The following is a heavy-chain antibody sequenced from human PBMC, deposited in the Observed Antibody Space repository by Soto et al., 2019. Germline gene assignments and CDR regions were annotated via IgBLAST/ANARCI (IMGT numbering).Heavy chain of an antibody. V-gene: IGHV3-23*01. D-gene: IGHD3-9*01. Sequence: EVHLLESGGGLVQPGGSLRLSCAASTFMFRNYAMSWVRQAPGKGLEWVSTISLGGANTHYADSVKGRFTISRDNSKNSLYLEMNNLRGEDTAVYYCAQDPSTGYADHWGQGTLVTVSS. CDR1: TFMFRNYA. CDR2: ISLGGANT. J-gene: IGHJ4*02. CDR3: AQDPSTGYADH.